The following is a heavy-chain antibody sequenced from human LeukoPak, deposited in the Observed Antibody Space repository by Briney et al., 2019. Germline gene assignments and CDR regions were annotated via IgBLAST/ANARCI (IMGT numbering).Heavy chain of an antibody. CDR1: GFRFSDYA. V-gene: IGHV3-23*01. Sequence: PGGSLRLSCAASGFRFSDYAMSWVRQAPGKGLEWVSAISGSGGDTYFADSVKGRFTISRDNSKRTVFLQMDSLRAEDTAVYYCAKDPHFYYYYYMDVWGNGTTVTVSS. CDR3: AKDPHFYYYYYMDV. J-gene: IGHJ6*03. CDR2: ISGSGGDT.